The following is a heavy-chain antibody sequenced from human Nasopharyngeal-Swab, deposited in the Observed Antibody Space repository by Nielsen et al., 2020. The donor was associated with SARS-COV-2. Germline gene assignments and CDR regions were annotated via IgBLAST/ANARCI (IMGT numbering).Heavy chain of an antibody. CDR2: ISSGGSTI. V-gene: IGHV3-11*01. J-gene: IGHJ6*02. CDR3: ARDGYSSSSSYYYYYGMDV. D-gene: IGHD6-6*01. Sequence: WIRQPPGKGLEWVSYISSGGSTIYYADSVKGRFTISRDNAKNSLYLQMNSLRAEDTAVYYCARDGYSSSSSYYYYYGMDVWGQGTTVTVSS.